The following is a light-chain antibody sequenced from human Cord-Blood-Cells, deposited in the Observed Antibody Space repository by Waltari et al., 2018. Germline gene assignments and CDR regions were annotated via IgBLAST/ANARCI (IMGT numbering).Light chain of an antibody. CDR1: QSVSSN. J-gene: IGKJ2*01. CDR3: QQYNNWPYT. Sequence: VPTPSPATLFVSPGVTASLSCRASQSVSSNLAWYQQKPGQAPRLLIYGASTRATGIPARFSGSGSGTEFTLTISSLQSEDFAVYYCQQYNNWPYTFGQGTKLEIK. CDR2: GAS. V-gene: IGKV3-15*01.